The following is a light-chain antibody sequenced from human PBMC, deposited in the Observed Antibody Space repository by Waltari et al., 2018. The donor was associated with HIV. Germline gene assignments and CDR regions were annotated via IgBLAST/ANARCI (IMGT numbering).Light chain of an antibody. J-gene: IGLJ2*01. Sequence: QSVLTQSPSASGTPGQRVTIACSGSISNIGGNTVSWYQHLPGTAPKLPSYSNNQRPSGVPDRFSGSKSGTSASLAISGLQSEDEADYYCAAWDANLNGRLFGGGTKLTVL. CDR3: AAWDANLNGRL. CDR1: ISNIGGNT. V-gene: IGLV1-44*01. CDR2: SNN.